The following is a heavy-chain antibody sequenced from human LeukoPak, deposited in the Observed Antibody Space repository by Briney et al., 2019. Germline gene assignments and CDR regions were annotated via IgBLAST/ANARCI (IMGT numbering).Heavy chain of an antibody. CDR1: GFTFSSYS. D-gene: IGHD6-6*01. Sequence: GGSLRLSCAASGFTFSSYSMNWVRQAPGKGLEWVSYISSSSSTIYYADSVKGRFTISRDNAKNSLYLQMNSLRAEDTAVYYCARDLTGDEYSSSSTPYYFDYWGQGTLVTVSS. CDR3: ARDLTGDEYSSSSTPYYFDY. J-gene: IGHJ4*02. V-gene: IGHV3-48*01. CDR2: ISSSSSTI.